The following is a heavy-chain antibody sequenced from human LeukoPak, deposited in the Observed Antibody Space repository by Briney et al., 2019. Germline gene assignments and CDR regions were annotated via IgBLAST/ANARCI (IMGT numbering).Heavy chain of an antibody. CDR2: IKQDGTEK. CDR1: GFTFSSYW. D-gene: IGHD4-11*01. Sequence: GGSLRLSCAASGFTFSSYWMSCVRQAPGEGLEGVANIKQDGTEKYYVDSVKGRFTISRDNAKNSLYLQMNSLRAEDAAVYYCASHGLTYSNYFDYWGQGTLVTVSS. CDR3: ASHGLTYSNYFDY. V-gene: IGHV3-7*01. J-gene: IGHJ4*02.